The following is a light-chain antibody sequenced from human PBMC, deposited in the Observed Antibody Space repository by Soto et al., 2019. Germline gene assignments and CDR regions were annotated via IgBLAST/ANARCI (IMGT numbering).Light chain of an antibody. V-gene: IGLV2-14*01. CDR1: SSDVGGYNY. CDR3: SSYTSSSALLYV. CDR2: DVS. J-gene: IGLJ1*01. Sequence: QSALTQPASVSGSPGQSITISCTGTSSDVGGYNYVSWYQQHPGKAPKLMIYDVSNRPSGVCNRFSGSKSGNTASLTISGLQAEDEADYYCSSYTSSSALLYVFGTRTKVTVL.